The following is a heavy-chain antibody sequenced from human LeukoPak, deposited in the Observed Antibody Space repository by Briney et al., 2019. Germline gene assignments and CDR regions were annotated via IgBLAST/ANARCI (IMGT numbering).Heavy chain of an antibody. J-gene: IGHJ6*03. CDR3: ARGGGWFGESFIYYYYYYVDV. CDR2: IYYSGST. D-gene: IGHD3-10*01. V-gene: IGHV4-59*01. CDR1: GGSISSYY. Sequence: PSETLSLTCTVSGGSISSYYWSWIRQPPGKGLEWIGYIYYSGSTNYNPSLKSRVTISVDTSKNQFSLKLSSVTAADTAVYYCARGGGWFGESFIYYYYYYVDVWGKGTTVTISS.